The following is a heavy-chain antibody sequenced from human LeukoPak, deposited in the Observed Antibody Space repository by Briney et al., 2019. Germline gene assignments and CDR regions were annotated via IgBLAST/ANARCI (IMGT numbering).Heavy chain of an antibody. D-gene: IGHD2-2*01. CDR3: ARGGVVVPAVADDAFDI. Sequence: SETLSLTCTVSGGSISSYYWSWIRQPAGKGLEWIGRIYTSGSTNYNPSLKSRVTMSVDTSKNQFSLKLSSVTAADTAVYYCARGGVVVPAVADDAFDIWGQGTMVTVSS. V-gene: IGHV4-4*07. CDR2: IYTSGST. CDR1: GGSISSYY. J-gene: IGHJ3*02.